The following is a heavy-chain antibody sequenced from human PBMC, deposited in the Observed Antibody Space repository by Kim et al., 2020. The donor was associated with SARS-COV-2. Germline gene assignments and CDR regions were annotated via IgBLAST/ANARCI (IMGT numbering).Heavy chain of an antibody. CDR1: GGTFSSYA. J-gene: IGHJ4*02. Sequence: SVKVSCKASGGTFSSYAISWVRQAPGQGLEWMGGIIPIFGTANYAQKFQGRVTITADESTSTAYMELSSLRSEDTAVYYCARGDYGDTQRPYFDYWGQGTLVTVSS. D-gene: IGHD4-17*01. V-gene: IGHV1-69*13. CDR2: IIPIFGTA. CDR3: ARGDYGDTQRPYFDY.